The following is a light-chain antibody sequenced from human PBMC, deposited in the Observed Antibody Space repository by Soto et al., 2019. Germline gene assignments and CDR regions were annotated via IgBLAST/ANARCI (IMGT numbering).Light chain of an antibody. J-gene: IGLJ3*02. CDR1: SSDVGGYNF. V-gene: IGLV2-14*03. CDR2: DVT. Sequence: QSALTQPASVSGSPGQSITISFTGTSSDVGGYNFVSWYQQHPGNAPKLIIYDVTSRPSGVSNRFSGSKSGNAASLTISGLQAEDEALYYCNSYTTSGAVVFGGGTKLTVL. CDR3: NSYTTSGAVV.